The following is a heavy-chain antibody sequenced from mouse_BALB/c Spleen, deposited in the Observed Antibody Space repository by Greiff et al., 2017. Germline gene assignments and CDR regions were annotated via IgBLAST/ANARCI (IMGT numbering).Heavy chain of an antibody. CDR1: GFNIKDYY. CDR2: IDPENGNT. V-gene: IGHV14-1*02. Sequence: VQLKQSGAELVRPGALVKLSCKASGFNIKDYYMHWVKQRPEQGLEWIGWIDPENGNTIYDPKFQGKASITADTSSNTAYLQLSSLTSKDTAVYYGARTGVINYAMDYWGQGTSVTVSS. D-gene: IGHD2-4*01. J-gene: IGHJ4*01. CDR3: ARTGVINYAMDY.